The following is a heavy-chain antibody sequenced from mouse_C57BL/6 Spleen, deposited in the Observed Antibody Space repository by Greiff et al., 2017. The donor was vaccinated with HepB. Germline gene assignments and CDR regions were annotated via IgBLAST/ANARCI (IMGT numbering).Heavy chain of an antibody. J-gene: IGHJ4*01. CDR3: ARRGYDYDGMDY. CDR2: IDPSDSYT. Sequence: LEWIGEIDPSDSYTNYNQKFKGKATLTVDTSSSTAYMQLSSLTSEDSAVYYCARRGYDYDGMDYWGQGTSVTVSS. D-gene: IGHD2-4*01. V-gene: IGHV1-50*01.